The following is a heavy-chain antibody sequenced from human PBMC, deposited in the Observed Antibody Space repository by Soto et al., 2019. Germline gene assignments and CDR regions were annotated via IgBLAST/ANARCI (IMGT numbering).Heavy chain of an antibody. CDR2: ISYDGSNT. CDR1: GFISSHYG. Sequence: GGPLRLSCVVSGFISSHYGMHWVRQAPDKGLEWVAVISYDGSNTYYADSVKGRFTISRDNSKNTLYLQMNSLRDEDTAVYYCAKSSGSSGWTGILKALFDYPGQGTVVTGSS. CDR3: AKSSGSSGWTGILKALFDY. D-gene: IGHD6-19*01. V-gene: IGHV3-30*18. J-gene: IGHJ4*02.